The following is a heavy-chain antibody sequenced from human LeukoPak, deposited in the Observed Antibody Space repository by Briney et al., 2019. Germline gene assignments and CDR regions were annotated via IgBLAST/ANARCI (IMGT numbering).Heavy chain of an antibody. V-gene: IGHV4-34*01. J-gene: IGHJ3*02. CDR2: ISQNGDS. Sequence: GSLRLSCAGSGSTFSDYSMNWVRQAPGKGLEWIAEISQNGDSNYNPSLKSRVTISLDTSKNQLSLRLNSVTAADTAVYYCARALGAFDIWGQGTMVTVS. CDR1: GSTFSDYS. CDR3: ARALGAFDI.